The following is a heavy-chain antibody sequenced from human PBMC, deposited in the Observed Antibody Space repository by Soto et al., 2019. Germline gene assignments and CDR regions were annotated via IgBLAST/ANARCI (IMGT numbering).Heavy chain of an antibody. Sequence: AGGSLRLSCAASGFTFSNAWMSWVRQAPGKGLEWVGRIKSKTDGGTTDYAAPVKGRFTISRDDSKNTLYLQMNSLKTEDTAVYYCTTGLVTTGTRFDPWGQGTLVTVSS. CDR2: IKSKTDGGTT. CDR1: GFTFSNAW. V-gene: IGHV3-15*01. D-gene: IGHD1-1*01. J-gene: IGHJ5*02. CDR3: TTGLVTTGTRFDP.